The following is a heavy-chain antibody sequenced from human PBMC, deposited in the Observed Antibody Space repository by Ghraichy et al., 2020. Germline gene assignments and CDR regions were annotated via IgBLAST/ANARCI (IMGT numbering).Heavy chain of an antibody. J-gene: IGHJ6*02. CDR3: AGEDYYGSGSPFDYYGMDV. Sequence: GGSLRLSCTASGFTFSNYNMNWVRQAPGKGLEWVSHISSSSSRRYYADSVKGRFTISRDNAKNSLSLQMNSLRAEDTAVYYCAGEDYYGSGSPFDYYGMDVWSQGTTVTVSS. V-gene: IGHV3-48*01. CDR2: ISSSSSRR. D-gene: IGHD3-10*01. CDR1: GFTFSNYN.